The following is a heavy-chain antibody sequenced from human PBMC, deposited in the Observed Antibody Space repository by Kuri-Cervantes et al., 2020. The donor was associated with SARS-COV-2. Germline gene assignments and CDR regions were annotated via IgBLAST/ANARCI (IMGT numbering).Heavy chain of an antibody. CDR1: GFTFSSYS. V-gene: IGHV3-48*04. CDR3: ARLRSSIAARDAFDI. D-gene: IGHD6-6*01. Sequence: GESLKISCEASGFTFSSYSMNWVRQAPGKGLEWVSYISLTSSTILYADSVKGRFTISRDNAKNTLYLQMSSLRAEDTAVYYCARLRSSIAARDAFDIWGQGTMVTVSS. J-gene: IGHJ3*02. CDR2: ISLTSSTI.